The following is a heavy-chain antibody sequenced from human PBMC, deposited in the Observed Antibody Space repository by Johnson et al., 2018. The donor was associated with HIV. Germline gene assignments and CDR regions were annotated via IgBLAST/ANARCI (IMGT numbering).Heavy chain of an antibody. D-gene: IGHD7-27*01. Sequence: VQLVESGGGLVQPGGSLRLSCAASGFTFSSYDMHWVRQATGKGLEWVSAIGTAGDTYYPGSVKGRFTISRENAKNSLYLQMNSLRAGDTAVYYCAKDFLHGQYTGIFDTWGQGTVVTVSS. J-gene: IGHJ3*02. CDR3: AKDFLHGQYTGIFDT. V-gene: IGHV3-13*01. CDR2: IGTAGDT. CDR1: GFTFSSYD.